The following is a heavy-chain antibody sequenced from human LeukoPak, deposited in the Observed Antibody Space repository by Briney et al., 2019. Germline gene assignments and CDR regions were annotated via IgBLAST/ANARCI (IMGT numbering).Heavy chain of an antibody. D-gene: IGHD6-13*01. CDR1: GYTFTSYG. V-gene: IGHV1-18*01. Sequence: ASMKVSCKASGYTFTSYGISWVRQAPGQGLEWMGWISAYNGNTNYAQKLQGRVTMTTDTSTSTAYMELRSLRSDDTAVYYCARGPRIAAAGNYYYYGMDVWGQGTTVTVSS. CDR3: ARGPRIAAAGNYYYYGMDV. CDR2: ISAYNGNT. J-gene: IGHJ6*02.